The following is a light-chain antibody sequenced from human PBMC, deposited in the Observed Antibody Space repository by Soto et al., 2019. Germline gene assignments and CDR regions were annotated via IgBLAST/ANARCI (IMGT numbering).Light chain of an antibody. J-gene: IGKJ1*01. Sequence: AIQLTQSPSSLSASVGDRVTITCRASQGIRSALGWYQQKPGKVPKLLIYAASTLQSGVPSRFSGSGFGTDFTLTITSLQPEDFATYYCLLYYASSWAFGQGTKVEIK. CDR1: QGIRSA. V-gene: IGKV1-6*01. CDR3: LLYYASSWA. CDR2: AAS.